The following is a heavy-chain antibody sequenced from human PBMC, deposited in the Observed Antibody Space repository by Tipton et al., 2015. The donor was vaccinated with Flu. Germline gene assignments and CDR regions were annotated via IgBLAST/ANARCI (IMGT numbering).Heavy chain of an antibody. J-gene: IGHJ4*01. Sequence: SLRLSCAASGFTFDDYGMSWVRQAPGKGLEWVSGINWNGGTTGYADSVKGRFIISRDNAKNSLSLQMNSLRAEDTALYYCAKPSTTVTTPFFDYWGHGTLVTVSS. CDR3: AKPSTTVTTPFFDY. D-gene: IGHD4-11*01. CDR1: GFTFDDYG. CDR2: INWNGGTT. V-gene: IGHV3-20*04.